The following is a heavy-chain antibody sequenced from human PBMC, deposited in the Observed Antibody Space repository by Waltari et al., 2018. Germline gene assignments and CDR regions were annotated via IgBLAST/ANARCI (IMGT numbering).Heavy chain of an antibody. V-gene: IGHV4-4*07. CDR2: IYTSGIT. CDR3: ARERHRLMEEGYLMALDP. D-gene: IGHD3-3*01. J-gene: IGHJ5*02. Sequence: QVQLQESGPGLVKPSETLSLTCTVSGGSISSYYWSWIRQPAGKGLEWIGRIYTSGITNYNPSLKSRVTISVDKSKNQFSLKLSSVTAADTAVYYCARERHRLMEEGYLMALDPWGQGTLVTVSS. CDR1: GGSISSYY.